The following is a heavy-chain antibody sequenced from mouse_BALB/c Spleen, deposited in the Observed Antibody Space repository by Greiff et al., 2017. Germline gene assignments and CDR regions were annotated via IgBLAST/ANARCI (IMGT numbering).Heavy chain of an antibody. V-gene: IGHV1-69*02. CDR1: GYTFTSYW. CDR3: AGARATVVADYYALDY. D-gene: IGHD1-1*01. CDR2: IDPSDSYT. J-gene: IGHJ4*01. Sequence: QVQLQQPGAELVKPGASVKLSCKASGYTFTSYWMHWVKQRPGQGLEWIGEIDPSDSYTNYNQKFKGKATFTVDKSYSTAYMQLSSLTSEDSAVYYCAGARATVVADYYALDYWGQGTTVTVSA.